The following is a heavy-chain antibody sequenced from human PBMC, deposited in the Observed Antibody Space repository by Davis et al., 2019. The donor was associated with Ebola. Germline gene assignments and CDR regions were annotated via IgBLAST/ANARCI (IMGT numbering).Heavy chain of an antibody. CDR2: ISGSGVST. Sequence: PGGSLRLSCAASEFTFSSYAMNWVRQAPGKGLEWVSTISGSGVSTYYADSVKGRFTISRDNSKNTLCLQMNSLRAEDTAVYYCAKDIRARAFGVVLDVWGKGTTVTVSS. CDR3: AKDIRARAFGVVLDV. V-gene: IGHV3-23*01. J-gene: IGHJ6*04. D-gene: IGHD3-3*01. CDR1: EFTFSSYA.